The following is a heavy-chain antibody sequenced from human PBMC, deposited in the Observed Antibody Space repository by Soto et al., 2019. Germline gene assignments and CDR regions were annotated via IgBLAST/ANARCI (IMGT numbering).Heavy chain of an antibody. J-gene: IGHJ4*02. CDR3: TKSEEASGLLTTYNDY. CDR2: LPGSGAAI. V-gene: IGHV3-23*01. D-gene: IGHD1-26*01. Sequence: EVQLLESGGGLVQPGGSLRLSCAASGFTFSTYAMSWVRQAPGKGLEWVSGLPGSGAAIYYADSVKGRFTISRDNSKNTLYLQMNTLRAEDTALYHCTKSEEASGLLTTYNDYWGQGTLVTVSS. CDR1: GFTFSTYA.